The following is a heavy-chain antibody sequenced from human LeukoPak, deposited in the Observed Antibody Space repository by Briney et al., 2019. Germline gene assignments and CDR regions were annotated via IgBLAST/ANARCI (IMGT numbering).Heavy chain of an antibody. CDR3: TTDMVDAFDI. CDR2: IKSKTDGGTT. Sequence: GGSLRLSCAASGFTFSNAWMSWVRQAPGKGLKGLGRIKSKTDGGTTDYAAPVKGRFTISRDDSKNTLYLQMNSLKTEDTAVYYCTTDMVDAFDIWGQGTMVTVSS. CDR1: GFTFSNAW. D-gene: IGHD3-10*01. V-gene: IGHV3-15*01. J-gene: IGHJ3*02.